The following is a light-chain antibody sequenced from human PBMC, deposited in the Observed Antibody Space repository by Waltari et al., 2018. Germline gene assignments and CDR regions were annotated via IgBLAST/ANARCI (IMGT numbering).Light chain of an antibody. CDR2: AAS. V-gene: IGKV1D-12*01. Sequence: DIQMAPTPSSVSASVGARVTITCRAPQGLPSWIVWYQQQPGKAPRLLIYAASTLESGVPSRFSGSGSGTDFSLTISSLQTEDVATYYCQQANNWSFGQGTKVEIK. J-gene: IGKJ1*01. CDR1: QGLPSW. CDR3: QQANNWS.